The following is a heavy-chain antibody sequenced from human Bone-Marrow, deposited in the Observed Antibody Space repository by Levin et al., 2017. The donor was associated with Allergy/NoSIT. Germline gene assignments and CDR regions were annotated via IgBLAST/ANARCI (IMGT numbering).Heavy chain of an antibody. Sequence: GGSLRLSCATSGFTFSSFGMNWVRHSPGKGLEWVSYISRSGTSIYYVDSVKGRFTISRDNAKSSLYLQMDSLKAEAAAVYYCATVGYGDFFEYFQHWGQGALVTVSS. V-gene: IGHV3-48*01. CDR2: ISRSGTSI. D-gene: IGHD4-17*01. CDR1: GFTFSSFG. CDR3: ATVGYGDFFEYFQH. J-gene: IGHJ1*01.